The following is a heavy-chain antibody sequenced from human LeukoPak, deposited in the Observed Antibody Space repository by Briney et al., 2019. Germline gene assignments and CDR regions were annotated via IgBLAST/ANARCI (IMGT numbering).Heavy chain of an antibody. Sequence: PSETLSLTCTVSGGSISSSSYYWGWIRQPPGKGLEWIGSIYYSGGTYYNPSLKSRVTISVDTSKNQFSLKLSSVTAADTAVYYCARDSIAALTSWGQGTLVTVSS. D-gene: IGHD6-13*01. CDR3: ARDSIAALTS. J-gene: IGHJ4*02. V-gene: IGHV4-39*07. CDR2: IYYSGGT. CDR1: GGSISSSSYY.